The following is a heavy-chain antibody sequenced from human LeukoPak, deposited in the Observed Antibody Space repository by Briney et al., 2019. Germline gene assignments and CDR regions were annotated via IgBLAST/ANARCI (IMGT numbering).Heavy chain of an antibody. D-gene: IGHD3-22*01. J-gene: IGHJ6*03. Sequence: PGGTLRLSCAASGFTFSSYGMSWVRQAPGKGLEWVSAISGSGGSTYYADSVKGRFTISRDNSKNTLYLQMNSLRAEDTAVYYCAKASYYYDSSDWGDYYYMDVWGKGTTVTISS. CDR1: GFTFSSYG. CDR3: AKASYYYDSSDWGDYYYMDV. CDR2: ISGSGGST. V-gene: IGHV3-23*01.